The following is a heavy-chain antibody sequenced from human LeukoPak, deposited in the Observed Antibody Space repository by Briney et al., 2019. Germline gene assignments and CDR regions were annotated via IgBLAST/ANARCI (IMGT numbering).Heavy chain of an antibody. J-gene: IGHJ3*02. V-gene: IGHV1-2*02. CDR3: ARRGIYYYDSSGYYCDAFDI. CDR2: INPNSGGT. Sequence: ALVKASCKASGYTFTGYYMHWVRQAPGQGLEWMGWINPNSGGTNYAQKFQGRVTMTRDTSISTAYMELSRLRSDDTAVYYCARRGIYYYDSSGYYCDAFDIWGQGTMVTVSS. D-gene: IGHD3-22*01. CDR1: GYTFTGYY.